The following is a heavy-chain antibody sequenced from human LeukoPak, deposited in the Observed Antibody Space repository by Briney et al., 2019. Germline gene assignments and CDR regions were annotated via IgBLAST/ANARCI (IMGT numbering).Heavy chain of an antibody. J-gene: IGHJ5*02. Sequence: GETLKISRRGSGYSFTSYWIGWVRRMLGKGLVWMGIIYPGDSDTRYSPSFRGQVDISADKSISTAYVQWSTLMSAHAALFHCARHECSATTRWFDPWGQGTLVTVSS. CDR1: GYSFTSYW. CDR3: ARHECSATTRWFDP. CDR2: IYPGDSDT. D-gene: IGHD3-10*02. V-gene: IGHV5-51*01.